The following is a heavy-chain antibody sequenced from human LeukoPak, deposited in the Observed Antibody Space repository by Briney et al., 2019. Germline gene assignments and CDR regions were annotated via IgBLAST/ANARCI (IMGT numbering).Heavy chain of an antibody. CDR3: ARQGVGATDF. J-gene: IGHJ4*02. Sequence: SETLSLTCSVSGGSINSNGYYWAWIRQPPGKRPEWIGSIFYSGSTHYNPSLQSRITISADTSKGQFSLKLSSVTAADTAVYYCARQGVGATDFWGQGSLVTVSS. CDR2: IFYSGST. V-gene: IGHV4-39*01. D-gene: IGHD1-26*01. CDR1: GGSINSNGYY.